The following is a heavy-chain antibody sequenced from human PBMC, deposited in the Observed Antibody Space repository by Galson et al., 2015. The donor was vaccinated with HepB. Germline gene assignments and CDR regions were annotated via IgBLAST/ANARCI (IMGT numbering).Heavy chain of an antibody. CDR2: ISYDGSNK. Sequence: SLRLSCAGSGFTFSSYGMHWVRQAPGKGLEWVAVISYDGSNKYYADSVKGRFTISRDNSKNTLYLQMNSLRAEDTAVYYCAKDDGVAVAGFGVFDYWGQGTLVTVSS. CDR1: GFTFSSYG. V-gene: IGHV3-30*18. CDR3: AKDDGVAVAGFGVFDY. D-gene: IGHD6-19*01. J-gene: IGHJ4*02.